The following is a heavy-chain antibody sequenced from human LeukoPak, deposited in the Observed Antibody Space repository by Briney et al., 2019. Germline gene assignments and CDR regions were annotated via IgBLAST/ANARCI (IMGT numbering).Heavy chain of an antibody. Sequence: SGTLSLTCNVSNFSISSSSYYWGWIRQPPGKGLEWIGSIYYTGSTYFNPSLKSRVTMSVDTSKNKFSLRLSSVTAADTAVYYCVRDRWRSNWFLDYWGQGTLVPVSS. V-gene: IGHV4-39*07. D-gene: IGHD6-13*01. CDR1: NFSISSSSYY. CDR2: IYYTGST. J-gene: IGHJ4*02. CDR3: VRDRWRSNWFLDY.